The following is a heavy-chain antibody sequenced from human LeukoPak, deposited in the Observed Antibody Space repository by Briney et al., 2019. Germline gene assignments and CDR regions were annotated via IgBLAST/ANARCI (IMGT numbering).Heavy chain of an antibody. V-gene: IGHV1-2*02. J-gene: IGHJ4*02. CDR3: AYHYDSSGYLTDY. CDR2: INPNSGGT. D-gene: IGHD3-22*01. Sequence: ASVKVSCKASGYTFTGYYMHWVRQAPGQGLEWMGWINPNSGGTNYAQKFQGRVTMTRDTSISTAYMELSRLRSDDTAVYYCAYHYDSSGYLTDYWGQGTLVTVSS. CDR1: GYTFTGYY.